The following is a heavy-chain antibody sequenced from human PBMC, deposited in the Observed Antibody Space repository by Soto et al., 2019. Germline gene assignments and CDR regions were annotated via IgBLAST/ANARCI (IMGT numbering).Heavy chain of an antibody. CDR2: ISSSSSYI. CDR1: GFTFSSYS. D-gene: IGHD2-15*01. CDR3: ARDKDIVVVVAATSALGMDV. V-gene: IGHV3-21*04. Sequence: GGSLRLSCAASGFTFSSYSMNWVRQAPGKGLEWVSSISSSSSYIYYADSVKGRFTISRDNAKNSLYLQMNSLRSEDTAVYYCARDKDIVVVVAATSALGMDVWGQGTTVTVSS. J-gene: IGHJ6*02.